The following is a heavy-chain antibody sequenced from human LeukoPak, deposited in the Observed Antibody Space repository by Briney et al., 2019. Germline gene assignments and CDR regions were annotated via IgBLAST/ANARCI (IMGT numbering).Heavy chain of an antibody. CDR1: GGSISSYY. CDR3: ARERVGATAWFDP. V-gene: IGHV4-59*01. D-gene: IGHD1-26*01. Sequence: SKTLSLTCTVSGGSISSYYWSWIRQPPGKGLEWIGYIYYSGNTNYNPSLKSRVTISVDTSKNQFSLKLSSVTAADTAVYYCARERVGATAWFDPWGQGTLVTVSS. J-gene: IGHJ5*02. CDR2: IYYSGNT.